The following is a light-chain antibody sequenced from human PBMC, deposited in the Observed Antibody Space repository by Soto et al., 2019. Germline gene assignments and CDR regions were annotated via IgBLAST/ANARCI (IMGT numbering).Light chain of an antibody. CDR3: QQYGSSGT. CDR2: GAS. V-gene: IGKV3-20*01. Sequence: ETLLTPSPCTLSLSPGERAPLSCRASQSVSSCLAWYQQKPGQAPRLLIYGASNRATGIPDRFSGSGSGTDFTLTISRLEPEDFAVYYCQQYGSSGTFGQGTKVDIK. J-gene: IGKJ1*01. CDR1: QSVSSC.